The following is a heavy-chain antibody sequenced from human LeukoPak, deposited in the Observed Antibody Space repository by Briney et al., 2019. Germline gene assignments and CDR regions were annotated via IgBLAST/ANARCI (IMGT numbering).Heavy chain of an antibody. CDR2: ISSNGGST. CDR1: GFTFSNYA. V-gene: IGHV3-64*01. CDR3: AELGITMIGGV. J-gene: IGHJ6*04. D-gene: IGHD3-10*02. Sequence: GGSLRLSCAASGFTFSNYAMHWVRQAPGKGLEYVSAISSNGGSTYYANSMKGRFTISRDNAKNSLYLQMNSLRAEDTAVYYCAELGITMIGGVWGKGTTVTISS.